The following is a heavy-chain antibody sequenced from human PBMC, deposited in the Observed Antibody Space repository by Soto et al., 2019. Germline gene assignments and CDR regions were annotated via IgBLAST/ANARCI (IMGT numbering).Heavy chain of an antibody. Sequence: QVQLVQSGAEVKKPGSSVRVSCKASGGTFSNFILTWVRQAPGQGLEWMGRIIPILGTITYAQKFQGRVTIPADKPSSTAYMELGSLRPEDTAVYYCARGASAPPYYYFYMDVWGKGTTVTVSS. J-gene: IGHJ6*03. V-gene: IGHV1-69*08. CDR2: IIPILGTI. CDR3: ARGASAPPYYYFYMDV. CDR1: GGTFSNFI.